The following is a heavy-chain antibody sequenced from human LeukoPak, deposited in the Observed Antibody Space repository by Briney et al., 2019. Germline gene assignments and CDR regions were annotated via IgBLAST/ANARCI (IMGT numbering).Heavy chain of an antibody. J-gene: IGHJ4*02. D-gene: IGHD3-22*01. CDR2: IYYSGST. V-gene: IGHV4-61*01. Sequence: SETLSLTCTVSGVSISSGSYYWSWIRQPPGKGLEWIGYIYYSGSTNYNPSLKSRVTISVETSKNQFSLKLSSVTAADTAVYYCARVTGYMIEDYFDYWGQGTLVTVSS. CDR3: ARVTGYMIEDYFDY. CDR1: GVSISSGSYY.